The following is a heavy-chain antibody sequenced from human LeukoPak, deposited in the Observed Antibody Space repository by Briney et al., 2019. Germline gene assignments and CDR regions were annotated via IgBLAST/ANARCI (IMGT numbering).Heavy chain of an antibody. Sequence: PSETLSLTCAVYGGSFSGYYWSWIRQPPGKGLEWIGEINHSGSTNYNPSLKSRVTISVDTSKNQFSLKLSSVTAADTAVYYCARQRWDVVPSRKPPRGHWFDPWGQGTLVTVSS. CDR3: ARQRWDVVPSRKPPRGHWFDP. J-gene: IGHJ5*02. CDR1: GGSFSGYY. CDR2: INHSGST. D-gene: IGHD2-2*01. V-gene: IGHV4-34*01.